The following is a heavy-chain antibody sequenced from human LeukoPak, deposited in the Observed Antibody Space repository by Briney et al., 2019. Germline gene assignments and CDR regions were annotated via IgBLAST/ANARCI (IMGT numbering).Heavy chain of an antibody. CDR3: ASSFYYDSRDY. J-gene: IGHJ4*02. CDR2: VTPSGST. D-gene: IGHD3-22*01. CDR1: GGSFSGYF. V-gene: IGHV4-34*01. Sequence: SETLSLTCVVYGGSFSGYFWSWIRQPPGKGLEWIGEVTPSGSTNYNPSLKSRVSISIDTSKKKLSLRLTSVTAADSAVYYCASSFYYDSRDYWGQGTLVTVSS.